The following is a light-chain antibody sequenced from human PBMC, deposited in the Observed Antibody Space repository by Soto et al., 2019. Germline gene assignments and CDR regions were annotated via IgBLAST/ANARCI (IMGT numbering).Light chain of an antibody. CDR1: SSDVGGYNY. CDR2: DVS. CDR3: SSYTSTSTYV. Sequence: QSALTQPASVSGSPGQSITISCTGTSSDVGGYNYVSWYQQHPGKAPKLIIYDVSNRPSGVSNRFSGSESGNTASLTISGLQAEDDTDYYCSSYTSTSTYVFGTGTKLTVL. V-gene: IGLV2-14*03. J-gene: IGLJ1*01.